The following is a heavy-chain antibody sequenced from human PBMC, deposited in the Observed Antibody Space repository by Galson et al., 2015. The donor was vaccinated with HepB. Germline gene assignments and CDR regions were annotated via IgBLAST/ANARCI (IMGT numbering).Heavy chain of an antibody. V-gene: IGHV1-8*01. CDR2: MNPNSGNT. Sequence: SVKVSCKASGYTFTSYDINWVRQATGQGLEWMGWMNPNSGNTGYAQKFQGRVTMTRNTSISTAYMELSSLRSEDTAVYYCARGGIRQGGSYYRSGWFDPWGQGTLVTVSS. CDR3: ARGGIRQGGSYYRSGWFDP. CDR1: GYTFTSYD. D-gene: IGHD1-26*01. J-gene: IGHJ5*02.